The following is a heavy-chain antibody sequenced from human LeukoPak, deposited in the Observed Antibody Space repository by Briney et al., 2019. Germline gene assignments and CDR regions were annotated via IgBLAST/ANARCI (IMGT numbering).Heavy chain of an antibody. D-gene: IGHD1-7*01. J-gene: IGHJ6*03. V-gene: IGHV3-48*03. CDR1: GFTFSSYY. Sequence: GGSLRLSCAASGFTFSSYYMNWVRQAPGKGLEWVSYISSRGSTIYYADSVKGRFTISRDNAKNSLYLRMNSLRAEDTAVYYCARVELVPYYYYMDVWGKGTTVTVSS. CDR2: ISSRGSTI. CDR3: ARVELVPYYYYMDV.